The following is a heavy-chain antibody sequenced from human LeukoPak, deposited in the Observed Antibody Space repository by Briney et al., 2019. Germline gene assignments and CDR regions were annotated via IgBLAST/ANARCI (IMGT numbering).Heavy chain of an antibody. CDR2: IRYEGSKQ. D-gene: IGHD6-19*01. V-gene: IGHV3-30*02. J-gene: IGHJ4*02. Sequence: GGSLRLSCVASGFTFSDYGMHWVRQAPGQGLEWVALIRYEGSKQYYADSVKGRFTISRDNSKNTLYLQMNSLRAEDTAVYYCARERAGFFNYWGQGTLVTVSS. CDR3: ARERAGFFNY. CDR1: GFTFSDYG.